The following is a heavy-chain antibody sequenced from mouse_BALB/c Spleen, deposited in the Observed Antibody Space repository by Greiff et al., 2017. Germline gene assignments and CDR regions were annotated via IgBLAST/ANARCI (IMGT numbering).Heavy chain of an antibody. CDR3: ARLEGLYGYDQGWFAY. J-gene: IGHJ3*01. CDR2: INPYNGAT. CDR1: GYSFTGYY. Sequence: EVQLQQSGPELVKPGASVKISCKASGYSFTGYYMHWVKQSHVKSLEWIGRINPYNGATSYNQNFKDKASLTVDKSSSTAYMELHSLTSEDSAVYYCARLEGLYGYDQGWFAYWGQGTLVTVSA. D-gene: IGHD2-2*01. V-gene: IGHV1-26*01.